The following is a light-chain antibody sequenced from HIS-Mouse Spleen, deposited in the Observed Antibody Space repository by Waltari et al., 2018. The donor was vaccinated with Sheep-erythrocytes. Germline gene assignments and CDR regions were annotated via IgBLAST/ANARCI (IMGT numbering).Light chain of an antibody. CDR1: SSDVGSYNL. V-gene: IGLV2-23*01. CDR3: CSYAGSSTYVV. Sequence: QSALTQPASVSGSPGQSITISCTGTSSDVGSYNLVSWYQQHPGKAPKLMIHEGSKRPSGVSNRFIGSQSGNTASLTISGLQAEDEADYYCCSYAGSSTYVVFGGGTKLTVL. J-gene: IGLJ2*01. CDR2: EGS.